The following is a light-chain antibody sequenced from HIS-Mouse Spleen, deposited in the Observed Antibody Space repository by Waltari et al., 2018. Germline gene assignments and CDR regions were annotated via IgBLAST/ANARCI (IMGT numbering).Light chain of an antibody. V-gene: IGLV2-23*01. CDR3: CSYAGSSTVV. Sequence: QSALPQPASVSGSPGQSITISFTGTSSDVGSYNLVSCYQQHPGKAPKRMIYEGSKRPSGVSNRFSGSKSGNTASLTISGLQAEDEADYYCCSYAGSSTVVFGGGTKLTVL. CDR1: SSDVGSYNL. CDR2: EGS. J-gene: IGLJ2*01.